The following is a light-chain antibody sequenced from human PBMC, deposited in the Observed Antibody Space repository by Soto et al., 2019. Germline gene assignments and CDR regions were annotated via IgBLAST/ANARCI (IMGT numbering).Light chain of an antibody. CDR3: QQYGSSGT. Sequence: EIVMSQSPATRSVSRGERTTLXXRASQSVSILLAWYQQKPGQAPWXLIYGASNRATGIPDRFSGSWSGTDFTLTISRLEPEDFAVYYCQQYGSSGTFGQGTKVDIK. V-gene: IGKV3-20*01. CDR2: GAS. J-gene: IGKJ1*01. CDR1: QSVSIL.